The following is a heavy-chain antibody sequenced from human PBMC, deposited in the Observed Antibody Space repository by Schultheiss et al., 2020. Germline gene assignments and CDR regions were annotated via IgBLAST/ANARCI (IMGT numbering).Heavy chain of an antibody. CDR3: ARVEVPGYYYGMDV. Sequence: GGSLRLSCAASGFTLSTYAMHWVRQAPGKGLEWVSGISGSGGSTYYTDSVKGRFTISRDNAKNTLYLQMNSLRAEDTAVYYCARVEVPGYYYGMDVWGQGTTVNGYS. CDR2: ISGSGGST. CDR1: GFTLSTYA. V-gene: IGHV3-23*01. D-gene: IGHD1-14*01. J-gene: IGHJ6*02.